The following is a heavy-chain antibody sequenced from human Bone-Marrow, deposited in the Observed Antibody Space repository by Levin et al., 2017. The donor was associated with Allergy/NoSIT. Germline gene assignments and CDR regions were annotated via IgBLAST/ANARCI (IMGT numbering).Heavy chain of an antibody. D-gene: IGHD3-22*01. CDR2: IIPIFGTS. CDR3: ARVLYYDGSAYYRVPRLPPVE. V-gene: IGHV1-69*13. Sequence: PAASVKVSCKASGGTFNNYAINWVRQAPGQGLEWMGGIIPIFGTSDYVQKFQGRFTITADQSTFTAYMELSSLRSEDTAVYYCARVLYYDGSAYYRVPRLPPVEWGQGTLVTVSS. CDR1: GGTFNNYA. J-gene: IGHJ4*02.